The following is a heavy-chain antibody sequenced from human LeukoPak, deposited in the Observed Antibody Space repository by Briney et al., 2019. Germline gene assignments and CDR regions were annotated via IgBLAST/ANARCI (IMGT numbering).Heavy chain of an antibody. CDR1: GYTFTGYY. CDR3: ARGFRARSSSSWFDP. CDR2: INPNSGGT. J-gene: IGHJ5*02. Sequence: GASVKVSCKASGYTFTGYYMHWVRQAPGQGLEWMGWINPNSGGTNYAQKFQGRVTMTRDTSISTAYMELSRLRSDDTAVYYCARGFRARSSSSWFDPWGQGTLVTVSS. V-gene: IGHV1-2*02. D-gene: IGHD6-6*01.